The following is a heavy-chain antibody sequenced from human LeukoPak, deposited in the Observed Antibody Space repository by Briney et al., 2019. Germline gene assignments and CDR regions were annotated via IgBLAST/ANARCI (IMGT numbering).Heavy chain of an antibody. V-gene: IGHV3-11*01. Sequence: GGSLRLSCAASGFTSSDYYMSWIRQAPGKGLEGVSYISSSGSTIYYADSVKGRFTISRDNAKNSLYLQMNSLRAEDTAVYYCAKVPAGNKVEYWGQGTLVTVSS. CDR1: GFTSSDYY. CDR2: ISSSGSTI. D-gene: IGHD6-19*01. CDR3: AKVPAGNKVEY. J-gene: IGHJ4*02.